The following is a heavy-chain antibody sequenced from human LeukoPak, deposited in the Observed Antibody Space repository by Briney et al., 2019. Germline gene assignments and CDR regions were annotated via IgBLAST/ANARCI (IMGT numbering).Heavy chain of an antibody. J-gene: IGHJ4*02. V-gene: IGHV3-15*01. D-gene: IGHD3-10*01. CDR2: SKSKTDGGTT. CDR1: GFTFSNAC. CDR3: TTVVPGSGSYLDY. Sequence: IPGRSLRLSCAASGFTFSNACMSWVRQAAGKGLEWVRRSKSKTDGGTTDYAAPVKGRFTISRDDSKNTLYLQMNSLKTEDTAVYYCTTVVPGSGSYLDYWGQGTLVTVSS.